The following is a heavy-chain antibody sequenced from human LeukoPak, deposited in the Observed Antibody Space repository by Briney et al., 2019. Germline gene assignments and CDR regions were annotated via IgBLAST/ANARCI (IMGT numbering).Heavy chain of an antibody. D-gene: IGHD1-14*01. CDR3: ARAEVATGLFYFDY. Sequence: SETLSLTCTVSGGSISSYYWSWIRHPPGKGLEWIGYIYYSGSTNYNPSLKSRVTISVDTSKNQFSLKLSSVTAADTAVYYCARAEVATGLFYFDYWGQGTLVTVSS. CDR2: IYYSGST. V-gene: IGHV4-59*01. J-gene: IGHJ4*02. CDR1: GGSISSYY.